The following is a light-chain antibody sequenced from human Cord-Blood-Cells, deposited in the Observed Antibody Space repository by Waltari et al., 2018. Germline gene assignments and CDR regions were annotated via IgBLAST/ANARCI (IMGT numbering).Light chain of an antibody. Sequence: QSALTQPASVSGYPGQSINISCPGTSSDVGGYNYVSWYQQHPGKAPKLMIYDVSNRPSGVSNRFSGSKSGNTASLTISGLQAEDEADYYCSSYTSSSTLVFGTGTKVTVL. J-gene: IGLJ1*01. CDR1: SSDVGGYNY. CDR3: SSYTSSSTLV. CDR2: DVS. V-gene: IGLV2-14*01.